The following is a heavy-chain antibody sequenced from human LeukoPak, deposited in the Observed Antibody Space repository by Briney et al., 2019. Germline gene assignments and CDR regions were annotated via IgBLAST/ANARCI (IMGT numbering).Heavy chain of an antibody. V-gene: IGHV3-7*05. CDR3: SRGLYFNTFG. CDR2: INEDGSET. D-gene: IGHD2-8*01. Sequence: GGTLRLSCAPSGFAFNTDWMTWGGEAPGKGVEWGADINEDGSETYYVESVKGRFTISRDNAKTRMYLQRNRLRAEETDLYYISRGLYFNTFGGGQGTTVTVSS. CDR1: GFAFNTDW. J-gene: IGHJ6*02.